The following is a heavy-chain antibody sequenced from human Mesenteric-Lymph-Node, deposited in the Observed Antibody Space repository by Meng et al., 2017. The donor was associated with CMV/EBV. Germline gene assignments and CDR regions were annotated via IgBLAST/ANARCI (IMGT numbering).Heavy chain of an antibody. Sequence: GGSLRLSCAASGFTFSSYGMHWVRQAPGKGLEWVAFIRYDGTNTYYADSVKGRFTISRDNSKTTVFLQMNSLTPEDTAVYYCAKAAGGPLDYWGQGTVVTVSS. V-gene: IGHV3-30*02. CDR2: IRYDGTNT. CDR3: AKAAGGPLDY. CDR1: GFTFSSYG. D-gene: IGHD1-26*01. J-gene: IGHJ4*02.